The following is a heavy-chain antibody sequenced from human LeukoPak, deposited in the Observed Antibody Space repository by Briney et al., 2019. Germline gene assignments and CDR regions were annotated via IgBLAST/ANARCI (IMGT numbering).Heavy chain of an antibody. CDR2: ISSSGDNT. CDR1: GFTFSNYA. CDR3: AKVDARSSSWYYEDY. D-gene: IGHD6-13*01. Sequence: PGGSLRLSCAASGFTFSNYAMSWVRQAPGKGLEWVSAISSSGDNTYYADSVKGRFTISRDNSKNTLYLQMNSLRAEDTAVYFCAKVDARSSSWYYEDYWGQGTLVTVSS. V-gene: IGHV3-23*01. J-gene: IGHJ4*02.